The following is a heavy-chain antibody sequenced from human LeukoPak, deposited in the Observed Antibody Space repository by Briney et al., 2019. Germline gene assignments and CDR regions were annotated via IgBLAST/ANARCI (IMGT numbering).Heavy chain of an antibody. Sequence: PGGSLRLSCAASGFTFSSYSMNWVRQAPGKGLEWVSSISSSSSYIYYADSVKGRFTISRDNAKNSLYLQMNSLRAEDTAVYYCARGFIGQVDAFDIWGQGTMVTVSS. D-gene: IGHD3-16*01. CDR3: ARGFIGQVDAFDI. J-gene: IGHJ3*02. CDR2: ISSSSSYI. CDR1: GFTFSSYS. V-gene: IGHV3-21*01.